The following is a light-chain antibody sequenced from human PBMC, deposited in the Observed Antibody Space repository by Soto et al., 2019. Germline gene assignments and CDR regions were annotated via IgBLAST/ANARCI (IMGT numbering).Light chain of an antibody. CDR3: QQYYNLPRT. Sequence: DIRMTQSPLSLSASVGGRVTITCQASQDISDYVNWYQQRPGKAPKLLMYDASKLETGVPSRFSGSGSGTDFTFTISSLQPEGIATYYCQQYYNLPRTFGQGTKVEIK. CDR1: QDISDY. J-gene: IGKJ1*01. V-gene: IGKV1-33*01. CDR2: DAS.